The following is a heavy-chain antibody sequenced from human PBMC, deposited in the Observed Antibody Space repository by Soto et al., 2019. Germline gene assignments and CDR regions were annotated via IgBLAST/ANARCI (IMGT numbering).Heavy chain of an antibody. J-gene: IGHJ4*02. CDR3: VKGPPYYDILTGPFDY. CDR2: ISYDGSNK. Sequence: GGSLRLSCAASGFSFSSYGMQWVRQAPGKGLEWVAVISYDGSNKYYADSVKDRFTISRDNSKNTPYLQMSSLRAEDTAVYYCVKGPPYYDILTGPFDYWGQGTLVTVSS. CDR1: GFSFSSYG. D-gene: IGHD3-9*01. V-gene: IGHV3-30*18.